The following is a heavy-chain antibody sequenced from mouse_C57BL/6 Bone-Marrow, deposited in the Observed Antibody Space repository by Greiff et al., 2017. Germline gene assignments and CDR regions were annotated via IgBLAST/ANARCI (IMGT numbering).Heavy chain of an antibody. D-gene: IGHD2-5*01. CDR2: IYPGSGST. V-gene: IGHV1-55*01. CDR3: ARPYYSNYWYFDV. J-gene: IGHJ1*03. CDR1: GYPFTRYW. Sequence: QVQLQPPFSELVQPGASVKMSCTSSGYPFTRYWITWVKQRPGQGLEWIGDIYPGSGSTNYNEKFKSKATLTVDTSSSTAYMQLSSLTSEDSAVYYCARPYYSNYWYFDVWGTGTTVTVSS.